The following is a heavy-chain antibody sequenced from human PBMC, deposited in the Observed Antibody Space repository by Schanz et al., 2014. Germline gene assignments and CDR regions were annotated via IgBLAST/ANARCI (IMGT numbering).Heavy chain of an antibody. J-gene: IGHJ3*02. D-gene: IGHD7-27*01. CDR2: ISGSGGST. CDR3: ARENLNWEAFDI. Sequence: LESGGTLVQPGGSLRLSCAGSELTLSTHAMTWVRQAPGKGLEWVSAISGSGGSTYYADSVKGRFTISRDNAKNSLYLQMTSLRGEDTAVYYCARENLNWEAFDIWGQGTVVTVSS. CDR1: ELTLSTHA. V-gene: IGHV3-23*01.